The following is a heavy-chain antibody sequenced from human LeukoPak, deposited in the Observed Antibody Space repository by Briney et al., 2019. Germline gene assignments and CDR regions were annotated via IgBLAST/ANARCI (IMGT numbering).Heavy chain of an antibody. CDR2: ISSSGSTI. CDR3: AGRSLGDSRSYHYYYYYYMDV. CDR1: GFTFSSYE. V-gene: IGHV3-48*03. D-gene: IGHD3-10*01. Sequence: QPGGSLRLSCAASGFTFSSYEMNWVRQAPGKGLEWVSYISSSGSTIYYADSVKGRFTISRDNAKNSLYLQMNSLRAEDTAVYYCAGRSLGDSRSYHYYYYYYMDVWGKGTTVTISS. J-gene: IGHJ6*03.